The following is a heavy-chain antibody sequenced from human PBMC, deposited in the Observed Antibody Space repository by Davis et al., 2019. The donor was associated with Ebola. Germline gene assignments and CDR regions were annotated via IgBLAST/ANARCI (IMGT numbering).Heavy chain of an antibody. J-gene: IGHJ4*02. CDR3: ARDFSWAFDY. Sequence: AASVKVSCQASGYTFTSYAMNWVRQAPGQVLEWMGWINTNTGNPTYAQGFTGRFVFSLDTSVSTAYLQISSLKAEDTAVYYCARDFSWAFDYWGQGTLVTVSS. CDR1: GYTFTSYA. CDR2: INTNTGNP. V-gene: IGHV7-4-1*02. D-gene: IGHD6-13*01.